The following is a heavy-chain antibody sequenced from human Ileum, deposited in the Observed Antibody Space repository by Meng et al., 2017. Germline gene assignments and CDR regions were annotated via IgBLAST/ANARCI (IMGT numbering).Heavy chain of an antibody. D-gene: IGHD2-21*01. J-gene: IGHJ4*02. CDR2: ISQESGRT. V-gene: IGHV4-4*02. CDR1: GESISSRDW. CDR3: VRNEGYSLGD. Sequence: SGPGMVEPWGTLSLTSAVSGESISSRDWWSWVRQPTGRGLEWIGEISQESGRTNYNPSLKSRVTISLDKSKNQFSLNLNSVTAADTAVYYCVRNEGYSLGDWGQGTLVTVSS.